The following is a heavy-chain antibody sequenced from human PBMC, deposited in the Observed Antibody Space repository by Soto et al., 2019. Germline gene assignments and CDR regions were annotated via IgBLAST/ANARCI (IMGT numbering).Heavy chain of an antibody. Sequence: GGSLRLSCAASGFTFSSYAMHWVRQAPGKGLERVAVISYDGSNKYYADSVKGRFIISRDNSKNTLYLQMNSLRAEDTAVYYCARGTVAAYYYYYGMDVWGQGTTVTVSS. CDR2: ISYDGSNK. D-gene: IGHD6-19*01. CDR1: GFTFSSYA. J-gene: IGHJ6*02. V-gene: IGHV3-30-3*01. CDR3: ARGTVAAYYYYYGMDV.